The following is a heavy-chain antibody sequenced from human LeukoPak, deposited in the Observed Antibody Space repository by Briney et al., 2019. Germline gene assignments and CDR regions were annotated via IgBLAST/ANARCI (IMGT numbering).Heavy chain of an antibody. J-gene: IGHJ4*02. Sequence: ASVKVSCKASGYTFTSYGISWVRQAPGQGLEWMGWISAYNGNTNYAQKLQGRVTMTTDTSTSTAYMELRSLRSDDTAVYYCARDLPFIIAAAGTLHFDYWGQGTLVTVSS. D-gene: IGHD6-13*01. CDR1: GYTFTSYG. CDR2: ISAYNGNT. V-gene: IGHV1-18*01. CDR3: ARDLPFIIAAAGTLHFDY.